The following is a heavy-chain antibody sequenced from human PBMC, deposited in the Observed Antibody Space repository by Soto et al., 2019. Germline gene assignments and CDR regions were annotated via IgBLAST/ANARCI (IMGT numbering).Heavy chain of an antibody. CDR2: IWYDGSNK. J-gene: IGHJ2*01. D-gene: IGHD6-6*01. Sequence: GGSLRLSCAVSGFTFSSYGMHWVRQAPGKGLEWVAVIWYDGSNKYYADSVKGRFTISRDNSKNTLYLQMNSLRAEDTAVYYCARDSVWGSSSPRRSYRYFDLWGRGTLVTVSS. V-gene: IGHV3-33*01. CDR1: GFTFSSYG. CDR3: ARDSVWGSSSPRRSYRYFDL.